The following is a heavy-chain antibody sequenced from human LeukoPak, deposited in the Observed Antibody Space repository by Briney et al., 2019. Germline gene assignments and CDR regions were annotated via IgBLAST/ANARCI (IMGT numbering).Heavy chain of an antibody. J-gene: IGHJ5*02. CDR1: GGSISSYY. CDR3: ARHWDSSAYLNWFDP. V-gene: IGHV4-59*08. CDR2: IYYSGST. Sequence: PSETLSLTCTLSGGSISSYYWSWIRQPPGKGLEWIGYIYYSGSTNYNPSLKSRVTISVDTSKNQFSLKLSSVTAADTAMYYCARHWDSSAYLNWFDPWGQGTLVSVSS. D-gene: IGHD3-22*01.